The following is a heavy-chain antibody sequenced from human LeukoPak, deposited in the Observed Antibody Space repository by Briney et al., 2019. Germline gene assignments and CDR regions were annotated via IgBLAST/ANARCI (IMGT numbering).Heavy chain of an antibody. V-gene: IGHV4-39*07. CDR1: GGSISSSSYY. CDR3: ARGNIAAAGHDY. J-gene: IGHJ4*02. CDR2: IYYSGST. Sequence: SETLSLTCTVSGGSISSSSYYWGWIRQPPGKGLEWIGSIYYSGSTYYNPSLKSRVTISVDTSKNQFSLKLSSVTAADTAVYYCARGNIAAAGHDYWGQGTLVTVSS. D-gene: IGHD6-13*01.